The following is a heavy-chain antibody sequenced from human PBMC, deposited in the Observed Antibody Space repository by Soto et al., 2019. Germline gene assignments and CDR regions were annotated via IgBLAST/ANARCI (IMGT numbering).Heavy chain of an antibody. CDR2: INTGNGNT. Sequence: ASVKVSCKTSGYTFTLYTIHWVRQAPGQRLEWMGWINTGNGNTKHSQRFQGRVTMSRDTSASTAYMELSSLTSEDTAVYYCAKLGGGYIFGPYLDYWGQGTLVTVSS. CDR1: GYTFTLYT. CDR3: AKLGGGYIFGPYLDY. V-gene: IGHV1-3*04. D-gene: IGHD5-18*01. J-gene: IGHJ4*02.